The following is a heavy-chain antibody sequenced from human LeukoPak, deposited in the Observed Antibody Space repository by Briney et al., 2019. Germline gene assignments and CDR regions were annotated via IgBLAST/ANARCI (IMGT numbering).Heavy chain of an antibody. J-gene: IGHJ5*02. CDR2: IKLDGSEK. Sequence: GGSLRLSCAASGFTFSSYAMSWVRQAPGKGLEWVANIKLDGSEKNYVDSVKGRFTISRDNAKNSLYLQMSSLRAEDTAVYYCAKGGYATTNNWFDPWGQGTLVTVSS. D-gene: IGHD5-12*01. CDR1: GFTFSSYA. V-gene: IGHV3-7*01. CDR3: AKGGYATTNNWFDP.